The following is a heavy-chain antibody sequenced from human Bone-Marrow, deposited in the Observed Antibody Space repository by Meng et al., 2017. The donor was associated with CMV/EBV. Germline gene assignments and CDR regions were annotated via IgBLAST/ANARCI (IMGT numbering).Heavy chain of an antibody. Sequence: GGSLRLSCEASSFSLSNYWMTWVRLAPGKGLEWVANIRQDESETHYVDSVEGRFTISRDNAKNLLFLQMNNLRVEDTAMYYCTRDNEGFNGVWYDAYDVWGQGTKVTFSS. CDR3: TRDNEGFNGVWYDAYDV. V-gene: IGHV3-7*01. CDR2: IRQDESET. D-gene: IGHD2-15*01. J-gene: IGHJ3*01. CDR1: SFSLSNYW.